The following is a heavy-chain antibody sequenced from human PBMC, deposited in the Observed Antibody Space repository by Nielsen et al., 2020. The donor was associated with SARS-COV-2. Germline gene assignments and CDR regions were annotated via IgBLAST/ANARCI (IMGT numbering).Heavy chain of an antibody. CDR1: GGSVSSNDW. CDR2: VSHSGSI. J-gene: IGHJ6*03. D-gene: IGHD2-2*01. Sequence: GSLRLSCAVSGGSVSSNDWWTWARQSPGKGLEWIGEVSHSGSINYNPSLKSRVTLSMDKSKRQFSLRLTSVSAADTAAYFCARGDLVVVPSPILGLGPFFYYFYLDVWGKGTTVIVSS. V-gene: IGHV4-4*01. CDR3: ARGDLVVVPSPILGLGPFFYYFYLDV.